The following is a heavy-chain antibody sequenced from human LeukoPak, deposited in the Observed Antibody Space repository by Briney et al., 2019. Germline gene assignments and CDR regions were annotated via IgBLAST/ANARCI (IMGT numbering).Heavy chain of an antibody. V-gene: IGHV3-53*01. D-gene: IGHD3-22*01. CDR1: GFTVSSNY. CDR3: ASAEHYYDSSGYYNY. Sequence: GGSLRLSCAASGFTVSSNYMSWVRQAPGKGLEWVSVIYSGGSTYYADSVKGRFTIFRDNSKNTLYIQINSLREEDTAVYYCASAEHYYDSSGYYNYWGQGTLVNVSS. CDR2: IYSGGST. J-gene: IGHJ4*02.